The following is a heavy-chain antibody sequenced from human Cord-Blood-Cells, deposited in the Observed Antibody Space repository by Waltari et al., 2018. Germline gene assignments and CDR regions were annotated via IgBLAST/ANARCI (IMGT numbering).Heavy chain of an antibody. J-gene: IGHJ4*02. D-gene: IGHD6-13*01. CDR1: GGSISSSSYY. V-gene: IGHV4-39*01. Sequence: QLQLQESGPGLVKPSETLSLTCTVSGGSISSSSYYWGWIRQPPGKGLEWIGSIYYSASTYYIPSLKRRVTISVDTSKNQFCLKLSSVTAADTAVYYCARHLSWYSDSWGQGTLVTVSS. CDR2: IYYSAST. CDR3: ARHLSWYSDS.